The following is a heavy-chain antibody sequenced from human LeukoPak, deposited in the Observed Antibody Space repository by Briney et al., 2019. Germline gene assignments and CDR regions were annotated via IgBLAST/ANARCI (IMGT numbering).Heavy chain of an antibody. J-gene: IGHJ4*02. CDR3: ARDSGYSYADDY. CDR1: GFTFRSYA. D-gene: IGHD5-18*01. Sequence: GGSLRLSCAASGFTFRSYAMQWVRQAPGKGLEWVSYITYNSGTIFYADTVKGRFTISRDNAKDSLYLQMSSLRDEDTAVYYCARDSGYSYADDYWGQGTLVTVSS. CDR2: ITYNSGTI. V-gene: IGHV3-48*02.